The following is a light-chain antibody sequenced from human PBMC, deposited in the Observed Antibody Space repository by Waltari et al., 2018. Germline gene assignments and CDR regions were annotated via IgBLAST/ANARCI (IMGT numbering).Light chain of an antibody. Sequence: IVMTPSPHSLAVSLVESTTINCSSTQSVFYSSDNKNYLGWYQQKPGQPPKLLIYWASTRASGVPDRFSGSGSGTDFTLTISSLQTEDVAIYFCQQYYSTPLTFGGGTKVEIK. CDR1: QSVFYSSDNKNY. J-gene: IGKJ4*01. CDR3: QQYYSTPLT. CDR2: WAS. V-gene: IGKV4-1*01.